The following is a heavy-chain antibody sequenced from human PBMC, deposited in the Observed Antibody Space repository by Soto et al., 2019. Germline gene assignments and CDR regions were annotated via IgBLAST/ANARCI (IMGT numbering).Heavy chain of an antibody. J-gene: IGHJ6*02. Sequence: AASVKVSCKASGYTFSTYGISWVRQAPGQGLEWMGWINTHNGNTNYAQNLQGRVTITRDTSASTAYMELSSLRSEDTAVYYCARDAADIVVVPAFGGYYYYYGMDVWGQGTTVTVSS. CDR1: GYTFSTYG. V-gene: IGHV1-18*01. D-gene: IGHD2-2*01. CDR3: ARDAADIVVVPAFGGYYYYYGMDV. CDR2: INTHNGNT.